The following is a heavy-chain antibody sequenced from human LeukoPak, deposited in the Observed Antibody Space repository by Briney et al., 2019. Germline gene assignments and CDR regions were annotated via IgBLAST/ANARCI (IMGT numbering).Heavy chain of an antibody. CDR2: ISASGGST. CDR1: GFTFSSYA. V-gene: IGHV3-23*01. J-gene: IGHJ6*02. Sequence: GGSLRLSCAASGFTFSSYAMSWVRQAPGKGLEWVSTISASGGSTYYADSVKGRFTISRDNSKNTLYLQMNSLRAEDTAVYYCAKDEGPYSSWDVCMDVWGQGTTVTVSS. D-gene: IGHD6-6*01. CDR3: AKDEGPYSSWDVCMDV.